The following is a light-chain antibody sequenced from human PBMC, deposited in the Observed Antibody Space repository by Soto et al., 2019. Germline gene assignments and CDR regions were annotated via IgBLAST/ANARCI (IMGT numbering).Light chain of an antibody. Sequence: EIVMTQSPATLSVSPGERATLSCRASQSVSSNLAWYQQKPGQAPRLLIYGASTRATGFPARFSGSGSGTEFTLTIRSLQSEDFAVYYCQHYNNWPPYTFGQGTKLEI. CDR1: QSVSSN. CDR3: QHYNNWPPYT. V-gene: IGKV3-15*01. CDR2: GAS. J-gene: IGKJ2*01.